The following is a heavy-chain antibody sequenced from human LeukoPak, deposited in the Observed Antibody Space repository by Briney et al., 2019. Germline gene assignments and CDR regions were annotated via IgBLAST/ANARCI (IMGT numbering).Heavy chain of an antibody. CDR3: ARSGIAAAGTVGVHQSFDY. Sequence: ASVKVSCKASGYTFTSYYMHWVRQAPGQGLEWMGIINPSGGSTSYAQKFQGRVTMTRDTSTSTVYMELSSLRSEDTAVYYCARSGIAAAGTVGVHQSFDYWGQGTLVTVSS. CDR2: INPSGGST. J-gene: IGHJ4*02. V-gene: IGHV1-46*01. D-gene: IGHD6-13*01. CDR1: GYTFTSYY.